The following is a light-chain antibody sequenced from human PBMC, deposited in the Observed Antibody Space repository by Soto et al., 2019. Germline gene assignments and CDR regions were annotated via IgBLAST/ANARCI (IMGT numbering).Light chain of an antibody. CDR1: QTISSW. CDR3: QHYNSYSEA. J-gene: IGKJ1*01. CDR2: KAS. V-gene: IGKV1-5*03. Sequence: DIQMTQSPSTLSGAVGDSVTITCRASQTISSWLAWYQQKPGEAHKLLIYKASTLKSGVTSRFSGSVSGTEFTLTISSLPPDDFATYYCQHYNSYSEAFGQGTKVDSK.